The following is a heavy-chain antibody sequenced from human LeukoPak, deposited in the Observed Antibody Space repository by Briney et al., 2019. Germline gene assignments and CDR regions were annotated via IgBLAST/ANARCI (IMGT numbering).Heavy chain of an antibody. Sequence: GGSLRLSCAASGFTFSSYSMNWVRQAPGKGLEWVSYISSSSSTIYYADSVKGRFTISRDNAKNSLYLQMNSLRAEDTAVYYCATDLIHYYGSGAKTWGQGTLVTVSS. V-gene: IGHV3-48*01. CDR1: GFTFSSYS. J-gene: IGHJ5*02. CDR3: ATDLIHYYGSGAKT. CDR2: ISSSSSTI. D-gene: IGHD3-10*01.